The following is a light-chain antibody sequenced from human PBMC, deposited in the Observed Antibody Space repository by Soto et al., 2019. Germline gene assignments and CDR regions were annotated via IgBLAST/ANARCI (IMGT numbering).Light chain of an antibody. CDR2: EVS. V-gene: IGLV2-14*01. J-gene: IGLJ1*01. CDR1: SSDVGGYDY. Sequence: LTQPASVSGSPGQSITISCTGTSSDVGGYDYVSWYQLHPGKAPKLMVFEVSNRPSGVSYRFSGSKSGNTASLTISGLQAEDEADYYCSSYAGSNNYVFGTGTKVTVL. CDR3: SSYAGSNNYV.